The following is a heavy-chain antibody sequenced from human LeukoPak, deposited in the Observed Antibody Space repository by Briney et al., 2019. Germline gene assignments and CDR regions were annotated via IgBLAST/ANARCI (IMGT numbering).Heavy chain of an antibody. CDR3: ARGGIAAAGTYGMDV. J-gene: IGHJ6*04. CDR2: ISSSSSYT. CDR1: GFTISDYY. V-gene: IGHV3-11*06. D-gene: IGHD6-13*01. Sequence: GGSLRLSCAASGFTISDYYMSWIRQAPGKGLEWASYISSSSSYTNYADSVKGRFTISRDNAKNSLYLQTNSLRAEDTAVYYCARGGIAAAGTYGMDVWGKGTTVTVSS.